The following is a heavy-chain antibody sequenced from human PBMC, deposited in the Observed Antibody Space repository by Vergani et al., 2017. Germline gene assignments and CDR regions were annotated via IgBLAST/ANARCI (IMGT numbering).Heavy chain of an antibody. CDR2: IIPIFGTA. D-gene: IGHD2-15*01. CDR3: ARDSPRGCSGPGAPWTFDY. CDR1: GGTFSSYA. J-gene: IGHJ4*02. Sequence: QVQLVQSGAEVKKPGSSVKVSCKASGGTFSSYAISWVRQAPGQGLEWMGGIIPIFGTANYAQKFQGRVTITADESKSTAYMELSSLRSEDTAVYYCARDSPRGCSGPGAPWTFDYWGQGTLVTVSS. V-gene: IGHV1-69*01.